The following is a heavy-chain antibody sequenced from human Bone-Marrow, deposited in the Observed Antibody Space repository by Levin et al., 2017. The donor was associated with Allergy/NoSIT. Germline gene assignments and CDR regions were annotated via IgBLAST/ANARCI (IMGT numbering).Heavy chain of an antibody. CDR1: GFSVRDYY. CDR2: VYMGGTT. Sequence: GGSLRLSCAASGFSVRDYYMTWVRQAPGKGLEWVSVVYMGGTTYYADSVRGRFTVSRDNSKNSVYLQMDSLRVEDTAVYYCARIKIVVPYRNDGFDIWGQGTMVTVSS. D-gene: IGHD3-22*01. V-gene: IGHV3-53*01. J-gene: IGHJ3*02. CDR3: ARIKIVVPYRNDGFDI.